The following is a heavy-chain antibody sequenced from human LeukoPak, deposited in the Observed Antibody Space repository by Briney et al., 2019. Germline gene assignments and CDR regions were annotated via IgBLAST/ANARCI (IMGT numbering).Heavy chain of an antibody. CDR2: IDSDGSST. D-gene: IGHD5/OR15-5a*01. V-gene: IGHV3-74*01. CDR1: GFTLSNCW. CDR3: TRGSTGIDH. Sequence: PGGYLRLSCVASGFTLSNCWIHWVRQAPGKGLVWVSRIDSDGSSTRYADSVKGRFTISRDNGKNTVYLQMNSLTVEDTAVYYCTRGSTGIDHWGQGTLVTVSS. J-gene: IGHJ5*02.